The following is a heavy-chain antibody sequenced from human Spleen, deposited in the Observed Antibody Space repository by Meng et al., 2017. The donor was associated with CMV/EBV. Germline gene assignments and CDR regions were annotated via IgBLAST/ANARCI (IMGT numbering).Heavy chain of an antibody. J-gene: IGHJ3*02. CDR2: IDFDGSRT. CDR1: GFSFSTYW. V-gene: IGHV3-74*01. CDR3: ARAKRGNACDI. Sequence: GGSLRLSCAASGFSFSTYWMQWVRRAPGKGLEWVSRIDFDGSRTTYADSVKGRFTISRGNAKNTLYLQMNSLRAEDTAVYFCARAKRGNACDIWGQGTMVTVSS.